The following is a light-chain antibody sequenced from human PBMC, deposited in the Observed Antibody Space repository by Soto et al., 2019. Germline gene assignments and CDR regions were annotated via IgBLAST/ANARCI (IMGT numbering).Light chain of an antibody. V-gene: IGKV3-15*01. J-gene: IGKJ4*01. CDR2: DAS. CDR1: QNVYNN. Sequence: ESVMTHSAATLSVSPGEGATLSCKASQNVYNNLAWYQQRPGQPPGLLIYDASTRATGISARFSGSGYGTEFTLTISSLQSEDFAVYFCQQCRNCPLTSGGGTK. CDR3: QQCRNCPLT.